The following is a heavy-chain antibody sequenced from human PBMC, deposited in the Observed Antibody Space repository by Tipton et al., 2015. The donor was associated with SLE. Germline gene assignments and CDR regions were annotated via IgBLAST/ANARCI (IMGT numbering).Heavy chain of an antibody. Sequence: GSLRLSCAASGFTFSDHYMDWVRQAPGKGLEWVGRTRNKANSYTTEYAASVKGRFTISRDDSKNSLYLQMNSLKTEDTAVYYCATRTDFDWLNAFDIWGQGTMVTVSS. CDR3: ATRTDFDWLNAFDI. CDR1: GFTFSDHY. V-gene: IGHV3-72*01. CDR2: TRNKANSYTT. D-gene: IGHD3-9*01. J-gene: IGHJ3*02.